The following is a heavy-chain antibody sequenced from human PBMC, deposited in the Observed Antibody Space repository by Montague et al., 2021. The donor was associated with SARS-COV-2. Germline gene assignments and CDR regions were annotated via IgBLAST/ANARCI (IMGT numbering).Heavy chain of an antibody. Sequence: SETLSLTCTVSGGSISSYYWSWIRQPPGKGLEWIGYIYYSGSINYNPSLKSRVTISVDTSKNQFSLKLSSVTVADTAVYYCARLESKLVRGVIRFPNYFDYWGQGTLVTVSS. D-gene: IGHD3-10*01. CDR3: ARLESKLVRGVIRFPNYFDY. CDR2: IYYSGSI. J-gene: IGHJ4*02. CDR1: GGSISSYY. V-gene: IGHV4-59*08.